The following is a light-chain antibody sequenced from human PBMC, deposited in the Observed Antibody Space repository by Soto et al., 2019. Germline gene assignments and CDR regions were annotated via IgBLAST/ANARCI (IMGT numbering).Light chain of an antibody. V-gene: IGLV1-51*01. CDR1: SSNIGDHY. CDR3: GTLDNRLGV. Sequence: QSVLTQPPSVSAAPGQKVTISCSGSSSNIGDHYVSWYQQLTGTAPKLLIYDNNKRPSGIPDRFAGSKSGTSATLGITGLQTGDEADYYCGTLDNRLGVFGGGTQLTVL. J-gene: IGLJ2*01. CDR2: DNN.